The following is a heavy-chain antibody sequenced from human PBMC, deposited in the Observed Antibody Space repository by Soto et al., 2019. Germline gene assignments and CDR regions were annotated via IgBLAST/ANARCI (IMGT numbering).Heavy chain of an antibody. J-gene: IGHJ4*02. CDR1: GDSVSSNSAA. CDR2: TYYRSKWHN. CDR3: ARIVGGSSDY. V-gene: IGHV6-1*01. D-gene: IGHD1-26*01. Sequence: SQTLSLTCAISGDSVSSNSAAWNWIGQSPSRGLEWLGMTYYRSKWHNDYAVSMRSRITINPDTSKNQFSLQLKSVTPEDTAVYYCARIVGGSSDYWGQGTQVTVSS.